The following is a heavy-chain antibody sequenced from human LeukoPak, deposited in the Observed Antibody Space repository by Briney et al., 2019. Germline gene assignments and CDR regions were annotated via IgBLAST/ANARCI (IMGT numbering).Heavy chain of an antibody. CDR2: IYYSGST. J-gene: IGHJ6*02. D-gene: IGHD3-10*01. CDR3: ARGYYGSGSCYNFGMDV. V-gene: IGHV4-59*01. CDR1: GGSISSYY. Sequence: SETLSLTCTVSGGSISSYYWSWIRQPPGKGLEWIGYIYYSGSTNYNPSLKSRVTISVDTSKNQFSLKLSSVTAADTAVYYCARGYYGSGSCYNFGMDVWGQGTTVTVSS.